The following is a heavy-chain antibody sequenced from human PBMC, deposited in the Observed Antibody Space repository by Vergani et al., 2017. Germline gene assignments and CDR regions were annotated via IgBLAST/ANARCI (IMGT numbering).Heavy chain of an antibody. CDR2: ISGSGGST. V-gene: IGHV3-23*01. Sequence: EVQLLESGGGLVQPGGSLRLSCAASGFTFSSYAMSWVRQAPGKGLEWVSAISGSGGSTYYADSVKGRFTISRDNSKNTLYLQMNSLTAEDTAVYYCAKSGTGYYSGDYWGQGTLVTVSS. CDR3: AKSGTGYYSGDY. J-gene: IGHJ4*02. D-gene: IGHD3/OR15-3a*01. CDR1: GFTFSSYA.